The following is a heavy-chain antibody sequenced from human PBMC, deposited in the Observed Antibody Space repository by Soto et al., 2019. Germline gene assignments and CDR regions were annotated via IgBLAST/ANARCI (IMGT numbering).Heavy chain of an antibody. CDR2: ISSSSSTI. CDR1: GFTFSSYS. CDR3: ARGTELRFLEWSQTTPQNHGMDV. V-gene: IGHV3-48*02. Sequence: PGGSLRLSCAASGFTFSSYSMSWVRQAPGKGLEWVSYISSSSSTIYYADSVKGRFTIARDNAKNSLYLQMNSLRDEDTAVYYCARGTELRFLEWSQTTPQNHGMDVWGQGTTVTVSS. J-gene: IGHJ6*02. D-gene: IGHD3-3*01.